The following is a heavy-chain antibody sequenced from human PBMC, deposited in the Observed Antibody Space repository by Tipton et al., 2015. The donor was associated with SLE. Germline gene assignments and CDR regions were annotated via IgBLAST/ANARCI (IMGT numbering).Heavy chain of an antibody. V-gene: IGHV4-34*01. CDR1: GGSFSGYY. Sequence: TLSLTCAVYGGSFSGYYWSWIHQPPGKGLEWIGEINHSGSTNYNPSLKSRVTISVDTSKNQFSLKLSSVTAADTAVSYCASAGDGYKYAFDIWGQGTMVTVSS. CDR2: INHSGST. CDR3: ASAGDGYKYAFDI. J-gene: IGHJ3*02. D-gene: IGHD5-24*01.